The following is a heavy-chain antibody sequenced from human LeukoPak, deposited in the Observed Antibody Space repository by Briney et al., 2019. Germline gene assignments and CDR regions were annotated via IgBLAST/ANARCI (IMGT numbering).Heavy chain of an antibody. D-gene: IGHD6-19*01. J-gene: IGHJ6*04. CDR3: TRQWLRVMDV. Sequence: GGSLRLSCASSGFTFTAYSMNWVRQAPGRGLEWISFISSTGHYIYYADSLKGRFTISRDNANSSLYLQISTLKAEDTAVYYCTRQWLRVMDVWGKGTTVAVSS. V-gene: IGHV3-21*04. CDR2: ISSTGHYI. CDR1: GFTFTAYS.